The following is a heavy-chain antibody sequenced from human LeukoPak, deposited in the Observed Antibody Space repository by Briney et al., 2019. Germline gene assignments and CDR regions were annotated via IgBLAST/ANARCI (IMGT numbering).Heavy chain of an antibody. V-gene: IGHV4-59*08. D-gene: IGHD3-10*01. J-gene: IGHJ5*02. CDR3: ARYDYGSGYPGSWLDP. CDR2: INYSGST. CDR1: GASISSYF. Sequence: SGTLSLTCTVSGASISSYFWTWIRQSPGKGLEWIGYINYSGSTNYNPSLKSRVTISVDMSKNQFSLKLTSVTAADTAVYYCARYDYGSGYPGSWLDPWGQGTLVTVSS.